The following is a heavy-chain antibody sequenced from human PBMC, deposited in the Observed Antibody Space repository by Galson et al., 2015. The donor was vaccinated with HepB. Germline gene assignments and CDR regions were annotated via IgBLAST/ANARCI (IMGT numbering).Heavy chain of an antibody. V-gene: IGHV3-30*18. J-gene: IGHJ4*02. CDR2: ISYDGSNK. CDR1: GFTFSNYG. D-gene: IGHD6-19*01. CDR3: AKDPYLYSALAGTMAGFDY. Sequence: SLILSCAASGFTFSNYGMHWVRQAPGKGLEWVAVISYDGSNKYYADSVKGRFTISRDNSKNTLYLQMNSLRAEDTALYYCAKDPYLYSALAGTMAGFDYWGQGTLVTVSS.